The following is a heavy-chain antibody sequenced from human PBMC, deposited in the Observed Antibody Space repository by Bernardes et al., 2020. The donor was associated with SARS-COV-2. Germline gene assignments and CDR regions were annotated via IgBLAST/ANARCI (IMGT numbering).Heavy chain of an antibody. J-gene: IGHJ6*02. CDR1: GGSFSGYC. D-gene: IGHD3-16*01. CDR2: INHSGST. Sequence: SETLSLTCAVYGGSFSGYCWSWIRQPPGKGLEWIGEINHSGSTNYNPSLKSRVTISVDTSKNQFSLKLSSVTAADTAVYYCARFGGDYGMDVWGQGTTVTVSS. CDR3: ARFGGDYGMDV. V-gene: IGHV4-34*01.